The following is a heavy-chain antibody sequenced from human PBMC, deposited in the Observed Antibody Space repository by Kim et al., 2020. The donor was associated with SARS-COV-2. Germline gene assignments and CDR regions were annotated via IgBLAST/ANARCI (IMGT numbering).Heavy chain of an antibody. J-gene: IGHJ4*02. CDR2: ISGSGGST. CDR1: GFTFSSYA. CDR3: AKRSGDDYSNRSFDY. V-gene: IGHV3-23*01. D-gene: IGHD4-4*01. Sequence: GGSLRLSCAASGFTFSSYAMSWVRQAPGKGLEWVSAISGSGGSTCYADSVKGRFTISRDNSKNTLYLQMNSLRAEDTAVYYCAKRSGDDYSNRSFDYWGQGTLVTVSS.